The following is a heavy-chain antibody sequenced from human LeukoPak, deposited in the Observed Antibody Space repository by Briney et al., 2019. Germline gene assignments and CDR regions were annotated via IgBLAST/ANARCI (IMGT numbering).Heavy chain of an antibody. CDR3: ASAWGSSTSCSTPTCAFDI. J-gene: IGHJ3*02. D-gene: IGHD2-2*02. V-gene: IGHV1-2*06. Sequence: GASVKVSCKASGYTFTGYYMHWVRQAPGQGLEWMGRINPNSGGTNYAQKFQGRVTMTRDTSISTAYMELSRLRSDDTAVYYCASAWGSSTSCSTPTCAFDIWSQGTMVTVSS. CDR1: GYTFTGYY. CDR2: INPNSGGT.